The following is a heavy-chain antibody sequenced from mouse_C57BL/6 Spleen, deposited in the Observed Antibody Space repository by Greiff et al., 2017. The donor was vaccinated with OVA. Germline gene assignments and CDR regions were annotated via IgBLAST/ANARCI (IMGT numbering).Heavy chain of an antibody. V-gene: IGHV5-4*01. J-gene: IGHJ4*01. D-gene: IGHD1-1*02. CDR3: ARDRDWCGGEAMDY. CDR2: ISDGGSYT. CDR1: GFSFSSYA. Sequence: EVMLVESGGGLVKPGGSLTLSCAASGFSFSSYAMSWVRQTPGKRLEWVATISDGGSYTYHPDNVKGRFTISRDNAKNNLYLQMSHLKSEDTAMYYCARDRDWCGGEAMDYWGQGTSVTVSS.